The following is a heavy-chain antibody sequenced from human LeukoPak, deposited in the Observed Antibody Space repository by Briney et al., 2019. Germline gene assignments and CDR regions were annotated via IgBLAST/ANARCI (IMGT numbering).Heavy chain of an antibody. J-gene: IGHJ6*03. CDR3: ARVVPAAPDPYYMDV. CDR2: MNPNSGNT. D-gene: IGHD2-2*01. V-gene: IGHV1-8*01. Sequence: ASVKVSCKASGYTFTSYDINWVRQATGQGLECMGWMNPNSGNTGNAQKFQGRVTMTRNTSISTAYMELSSLRSEDTAVYYCARVVPAAPDPYYMDVWGKGTTVTVSS. CDR1: GYTFTSYD.